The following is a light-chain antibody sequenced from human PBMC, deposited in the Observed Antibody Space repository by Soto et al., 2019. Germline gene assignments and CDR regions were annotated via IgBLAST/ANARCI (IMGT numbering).Light chain of an antibody. Sequence: ENVLTQSPGTLSLSPGERATLSCRASQSVRSSYLAWYQQRPGHAPRLLIYGVSTRATDIPDRFSGSGSGTDFTLTISSLEPEDFAMFYCQQYGSSPYTFGQGTKLEI. J-gene: IGKJ2*01. V-gene: IGKV3-20*01. CDR2: GVS. CDR3: QQYGSSPYT. CDR1: QSVRSSY.